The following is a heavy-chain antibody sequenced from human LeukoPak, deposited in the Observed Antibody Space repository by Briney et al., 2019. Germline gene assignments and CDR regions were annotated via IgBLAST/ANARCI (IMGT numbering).Heavy chain of an antibody. Sequence: SETLSLTCTVSGGSISSYYWSWIRQPAGKGLEWIGRIYTSGSTNYNPSLKSRVTMSVDTSKNQFSLKLSSVTAADTAVYYCAREYCSGGSCYSDYYFYGMDVWGQGTTVTVSS. CDR2: IYTSGST. CDR1: GGSISSYY. D-gene: IGHD2-15*01. J-gene: IGHJ6*02. V-gene: IGHV4-4*07. CDR3: AREYCSGGSCYSDYYFYGMDV.